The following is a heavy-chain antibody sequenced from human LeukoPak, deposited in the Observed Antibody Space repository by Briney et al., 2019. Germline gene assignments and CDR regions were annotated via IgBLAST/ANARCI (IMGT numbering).Heavy chain of an antibody. CDR1: GGSVSSSTYY. CDR2: IYYTGSS. D-gene: IGHD3-9*01. J-gene: IGHJ4*02. Sequence: SATLSLTCAVSGGSVSSSTYYWGWIRQPPGKGLEWIGNIYYTGSSYYNPSLKRRVTMSVDTSKNQFSLKMNSVTAADTAVYYCARLSKGRYFDYIFDFWGQGTLLTVSS. V-gene: IGHV4-39*01. CDR3: ARLSKGRYFDYIFDF.